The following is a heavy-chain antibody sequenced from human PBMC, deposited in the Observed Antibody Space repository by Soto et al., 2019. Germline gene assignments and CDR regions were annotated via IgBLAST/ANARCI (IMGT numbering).Heavy chain of an antibody. Sequence: SETLSLTCTVSGGSVSSGSYYWSWIRQPPGKGLEWIGYIYYSGSTNYNPSLKRRVTISVDTSKNRFSLKLSSVTAADTAVYYCARGAGNSSGWYRVNYYYYYYMDVWGKGTTVTVSS. CDR3: ARGAGNSSGWYRVNYYYYYYMDV. V-gene: IGHV4-61*01. D-gene: IGHD6-19*01. J-gene: IGHJ6*03. CDR1: GGSVSSGSYY. CDR2: IYYSGST.